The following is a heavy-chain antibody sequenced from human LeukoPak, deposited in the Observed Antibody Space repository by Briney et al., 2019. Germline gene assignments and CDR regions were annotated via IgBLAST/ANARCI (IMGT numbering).Heavy chain of an antibody. J-gene: IGHJ4*02. V-gene: IGHV4-30-4*01. CDR2: IYYSGST. Sequence: SETLSLTCAVSGGSISSGGYYWSWIRQPPGKGLEWIGYIYYSGSTYYNPSLKSRVTISVDTSKNQFSLKLSSVTAADTAVYYCARATTTVVTLVDYWGQGTLVTVSS. CDR3: ARATTTVVTLVDY. D-gene: IGHD4-23*01. CDR1: GGSISSGGYY.